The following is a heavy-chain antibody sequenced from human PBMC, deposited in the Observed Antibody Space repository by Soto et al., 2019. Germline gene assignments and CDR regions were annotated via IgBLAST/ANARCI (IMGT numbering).Heavy chain of an antibody. J-gene: IGHJ5*02. V-gene: IGHV3-66*01. Sequence: GGSLRLSCAASGFTVSSNYMSWVRQAPGKGLEWVSVIYSGGSTYYADSVKGRFTISRDNSKNTLYLQMTSLRAEETAVFYCAREDVGASRYCSGGSCYDSSPHNWFDPWGQGTLVTVSS. CDR3: AREDVGASRYCSGGSCYDSSPHNWFDP. CDR2: IYSGGST. D-gene: IGHD2-15*01. CDR1: GFTVSSNY.